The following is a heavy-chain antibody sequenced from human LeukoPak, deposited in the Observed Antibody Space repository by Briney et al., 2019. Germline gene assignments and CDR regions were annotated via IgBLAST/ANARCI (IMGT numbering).Heavy chain of an antibody. V-gene: IGHV3-9*01. CDR3: AKGAGSYYYYGMDV. J-gene: IGHJ6*02. CDR2: ISWNSGSI. Sequence: GGSLRLSCAASGFTFDDYAMHWVRQAPGKGLEWVSGISWNSGSIGYADSVKGRFTISRDNAKNSLYLQVNSLRADDTALRYCAKGAGSYYYYGMDVWGQGTTVTVSS. CDR1: GFTFDDYA.